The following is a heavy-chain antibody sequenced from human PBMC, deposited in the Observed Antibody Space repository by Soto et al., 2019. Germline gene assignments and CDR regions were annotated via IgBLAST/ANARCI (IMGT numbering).Heavy chain of an antibody. D-gene: IGHD3-10*02. CDR3: ERAHRCYNGFDP. CDR1: GGAISGYY. Sequence: PSDNLFLTCTFSGGAISGYYWPWIRQSPRKGLDWVGRSYSSGVTKYNPSLQSRVTMSLDTSKNQFSLRLTAVTAADTAVYYGERAHRCYNGFDPGGHGTLVTVAS. CDR2: SYSSGVT. J-gene: IGHJ5*02. V-gene: IGHV4-4*07.